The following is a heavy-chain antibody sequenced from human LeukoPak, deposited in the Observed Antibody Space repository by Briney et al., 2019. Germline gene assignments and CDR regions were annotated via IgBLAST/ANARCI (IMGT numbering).Heavy chain of an antibody. Sequence: GGSLRLSCAASGFTFSSYGMHWVRQAPGKGLEWVAVISYDGSNKYYADSVKGRFTISRDNSKNTLYLQMNSLRAEDTAVYYCAKSPSSSWYNWFDPWGQGTLVTVSS. CDR2: ISYDGSNK. CDR3: AKSPSSSWYNWFDP. D-gene: IGHD6-13*01. CDR1: GFTFSSYG. J-gene: IGHJ5*02. V-gene: IGHV3-30*18.